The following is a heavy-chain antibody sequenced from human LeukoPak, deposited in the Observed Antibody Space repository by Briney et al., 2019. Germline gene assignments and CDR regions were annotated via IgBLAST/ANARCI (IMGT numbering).Heavy chain of an antibody. CDR1: GGSFSGYY. D-gene: IGHD5-24*01. CDR2: INHSGST. J-gene: IGHJ2*01. V-gene: IGHV4-34*01. Sequence: SETLSLTCAVYGGSFSGYYWSWIRQPPGKGLEWIGEINHSGSTNYNPSLTSRVTISVDTSKNQFSLKLSSVTAADTAVYYCARGVARWLQLSWYFDLWGRGTLVTVSS. CDR3: ARGVARWLQLSWYFDL.